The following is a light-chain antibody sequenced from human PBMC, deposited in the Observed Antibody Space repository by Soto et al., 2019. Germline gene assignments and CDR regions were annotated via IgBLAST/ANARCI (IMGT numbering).Light chain of an antibody. J-gene: IGKJ4*01. Sequence: EIVLTQSPATLSLSPGERATLSCRASQSIGLAIAWYQHKPGQAPRLLIFDASQRATGIPARFRGSGSGTDFTLSISSLEPEDFAVYYCQQYNKWPLTFGGGTKVDIK. CDR2: DAS. V-gene: IGKV3-11*01. CDR1: QSIGLA. CDR3: QQYNKWPLT.